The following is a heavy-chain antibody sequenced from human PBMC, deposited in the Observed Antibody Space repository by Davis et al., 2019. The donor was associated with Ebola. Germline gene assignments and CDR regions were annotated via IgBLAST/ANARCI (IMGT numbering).Heavy chain of an antibody. Sequence: SVKVSCKASGGTFSSYAISWVRQAPGQGLEWMGGIIPIFGTANYAQKFQGRVTITADESTSTAYMELSSLRSEDTAVYYCVFEPNFYLDSSGYPDSWGQGTLVTVSS. J-gene: IGHJ4*02. D-gene: IGHD3-22*01. CDR3: VFEPNFYLDSSGYPDS. CDR2: IIPIFGTA. CDR1: GGTFSSYA. V-gene: IGHV1-69*13.